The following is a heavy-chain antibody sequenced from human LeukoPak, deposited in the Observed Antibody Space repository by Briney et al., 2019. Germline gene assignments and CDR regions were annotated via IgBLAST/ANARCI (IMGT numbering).Heavy chain of an antibody. CDR1: GYSFTSYW. D-gene: IGHD3-10*01. V-gene: IGHV5-51*01. CDR3: ASQRLYGSGRYRWVAFDI. J-gene: IGHJ3*02. CDR2: IYPGDSDT. Sequence: HGESLKISCKGSGYSFTSYWIGWVRPMPGKGLEWMGIIYPGDSDTRYSPSFQGQVTISADKSISTAYLQWSSLRASDTAMYYCASQRLYGSGRYRWVAFDIWGQGTMVTVSS.